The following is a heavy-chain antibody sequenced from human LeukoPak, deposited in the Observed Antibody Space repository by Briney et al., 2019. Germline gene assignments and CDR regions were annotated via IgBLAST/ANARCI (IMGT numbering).Heavy chain of an antibody. D-gene: IGHD6-13*01. Sequence: GESLKISCRGSGYSFTSYWIGWVRQLPGKGLEWMGIIYPGDSDTRYSPSFQGQVTISADKSISTAYLQWSSLKASDTAMYYCARQGQQLLRGYWFDPWGQGTLVTVSS. V-gene: IGHV5-51*01. CDR3: ARQGQQLLRGYWFDP. CDR2: IYPGDSDT. CDR1: GYSFTSYW. J-gene: IGHJ5*02.